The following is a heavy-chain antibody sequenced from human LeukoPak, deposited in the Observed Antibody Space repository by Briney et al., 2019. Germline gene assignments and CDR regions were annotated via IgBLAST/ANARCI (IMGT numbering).Heavy chain of an antibody. J-gene: IGHJ4*02. Sequence: GGSLRLSCAASGFTFSGSAMHWVRQASGKGLEWVGRIRSKADSYATAYAASVKGRFTISRDVSKNTAYLQMNSLKTEDTAVYFCTISISVPGTDYWGQGILVTVSS. V-gene: IGHV3-73*01. CDR2: IRSKADSYAT. D-gene: IGHD6-19*01. CDR3: TISISVPGTDY. CDR1: GFTFSGSA.